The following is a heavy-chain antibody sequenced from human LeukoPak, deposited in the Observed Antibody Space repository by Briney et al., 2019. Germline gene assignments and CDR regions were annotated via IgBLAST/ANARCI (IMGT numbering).Heavy chain of an antibody. J-gene: IGHJ5*02. Sequence: GASVKVSCKASGYTFTGYYMHWIRQAPGQGLEWMGWINPNSGGTNYAQKFQGRVTMTRDTSISTAHMELSRLRSDDTAVYYCARGGEKVWWQTLRGSGPWGQGTLVTVSS. CDR1: GYTFTGYY. CDR2: INPNSGGT. CDR3: ARGGEKVWWQTLRGSGP. V-gene: IGHV1-2*02. D-gene: IGHD3-10*01.